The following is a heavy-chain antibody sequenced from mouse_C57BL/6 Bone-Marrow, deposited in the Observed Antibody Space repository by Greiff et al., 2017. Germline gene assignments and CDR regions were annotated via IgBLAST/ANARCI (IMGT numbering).Heavy chain of an antibody. D-gene: IGHD1-1*01. CDR1: GYAFSSSW. Sequence: QVQLQQPGPELVKPGASVKISCKASGYAFSSSWMNWVKQRPGKGLEWIGRIYPGDGDTNYNGKFKGKATLNAEKSSSTAYVQLSSLTSEDSAVYFCARGQDIPPYVFAYWGQGTSVTVSS. J-gene: IGHJ3*01. CDR2: IYPGDGDT. V-gene: IGHV1-82*01. CDR3: ARGQDIPPYVFAY.